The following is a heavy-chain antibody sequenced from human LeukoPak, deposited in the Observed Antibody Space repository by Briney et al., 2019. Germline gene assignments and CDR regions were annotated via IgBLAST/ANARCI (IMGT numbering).Heavy chain of an antibody. J-gene: IGHJ6*03. V-gene: IGHV1-69*13. CDR3: ATFRVYSGHGRTYYYYYMDV. CDR2: IIPIFGTA. Sequence: SVKVSCKASGGTFSSHAISWVRQAPGQGLEWMGGIIPIFGTANYAQKFQGRVTITADESTSTAYMELSSLRSEDTAVYYCATFRVYSGHGRTYYYYYMDVWGKGTTVTVSS. CDR1: GGTFSSHA. D-gene: IGHD5-12*01.